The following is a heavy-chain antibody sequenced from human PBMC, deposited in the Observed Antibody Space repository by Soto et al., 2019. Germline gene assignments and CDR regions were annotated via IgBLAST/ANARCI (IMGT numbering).Heavy chain of an antibody. J-gene: IGHJ4*02. CDR2: ISGSGGST. V-gene: IGHV3-23*01. CDR1: GFTFSSYA. CDR3: AKPNLYCSSTSCYDY. Sequence: GGSLRLSCAASGFTFSSYAMSWVRQAPGKGLEWVSAISGSGGSTYYADSVKGRFTISRDNSKNTLYLQMNSLRAEDTAVYYCAKPNLYCSSTSCYDYWGQGTLVTVSS. D-gene: IGHD2-2*01.